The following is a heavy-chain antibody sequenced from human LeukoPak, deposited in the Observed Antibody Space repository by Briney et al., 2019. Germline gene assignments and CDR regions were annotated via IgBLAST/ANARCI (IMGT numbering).Heavy chain of an antibody. V-gene: IGHV3-30*04. CDR3: ARGAAFDY. J-gene: IGHJ4*02. Sequence: GGSLRLSCVASGFTFSSYAMHWVRQAPGKGLEWVAVIPYDGSNKYYADSVNGRFTISRDNSKNTLYLQMNSLRAEDTAVYYCARGAAFDYWGQGTLVTVSS. D-gene: IGHD2-15*01. CDR1: GFTFSSYA. CDR2: IPYDGSNK.